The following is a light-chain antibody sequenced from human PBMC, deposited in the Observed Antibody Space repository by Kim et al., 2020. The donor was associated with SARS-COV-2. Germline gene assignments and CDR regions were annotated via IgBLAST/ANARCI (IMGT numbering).Light chain of an antibody. Sequence: QSITISCTGTSSDLGGYNYVTWYQQHPGKAPKLMIYDVNNRPSGVSDRFSGSKSGNTAYLTISGLQAEDEADYYCISYTSSSTLIFGGGTKLTVL. V-gene: IGLV2-14*03. CDR2: DVN. J-gene: IGLJ2*01. CDR1: SSDLGGYNY. CDR3: ISYTSSSTLI.